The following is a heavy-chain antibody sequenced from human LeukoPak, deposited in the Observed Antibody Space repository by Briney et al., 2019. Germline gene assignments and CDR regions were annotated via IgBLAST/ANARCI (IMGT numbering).Heavy chain of an antibody. CDR3: ARGQKRWFGEPYYFDY. J-gene: IGHJ4*02. CDR1: GGSFSGYY. D-gene: IGHD3-10*01. CDR2: INHSGST. Sequence: SETLSLTCAVYGGSFSGYYWSWIRQPPGKGLEWIGEINHSGSTNYNPSLKSRVTISVDTSKNQFSLKLTSVTAADTAVYYCARGQKRWFGEPYYFDYWGQGTLVTVSS. V-gene: IGHV4-34*01.